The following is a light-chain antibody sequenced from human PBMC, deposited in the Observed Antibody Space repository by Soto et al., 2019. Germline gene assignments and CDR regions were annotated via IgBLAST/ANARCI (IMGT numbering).Light chain of an antibody. J-gene: IGKJ1*01. CDR2: GAS. Sequence: EILMTQSPATLSVSPGERVTLSCRASQRGGSEVDWDQQKPGPAPRPLIDGASTRATDSPVTFSGSGAGTEFTLTSSSLQSADFAVYSCPQYHRYSLTFGQGTKVENK. CDR1: QRGGSE. V-gene: IGKV3-15*01. CDR3: PQYHRYSLT.